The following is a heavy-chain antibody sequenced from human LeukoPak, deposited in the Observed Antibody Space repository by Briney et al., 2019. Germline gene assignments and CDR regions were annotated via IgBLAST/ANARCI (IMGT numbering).Heavy chain of an antibody. CDR1: GYTFINYY. D-gene: IGHD5-12*01. CDR3: AIEVVATANFDY. V-gene: IGHV1-46*01. J-gene: IGHJ4*02. Sequence: ASVKVSCKASGYTFINYYMHWVRQAPGQGLEWMGIINPSGGSTSYAQKFQGRVTMTRDTSTSTVYMELSSLRSEDTAVYYCAIEVVATANFDYWGQGTLVTVSS. CDR2: INPSGGST.